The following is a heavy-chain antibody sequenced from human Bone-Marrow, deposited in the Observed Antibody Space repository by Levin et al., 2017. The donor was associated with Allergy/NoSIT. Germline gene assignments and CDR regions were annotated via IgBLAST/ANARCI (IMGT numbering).Heavy chain of an antibody. J-gene: IGHJ4*02. D-gene: IGHD6-19*01. Sequence: GGSLRLSCAASGFTISSNYMSWVRQAPGKGLEWVSVIYSGGSTYYADSVKGRFTISRDNSKNTLYLQMNSLRAEDTAVYYCARVVRSSGLPDYWGQGTLVTVSS. CDR2: IYSGGST. CDR1: GFTISSNY. V-gene: IGHV3-53*01. CDR3: ARVVRSSGLPDY.